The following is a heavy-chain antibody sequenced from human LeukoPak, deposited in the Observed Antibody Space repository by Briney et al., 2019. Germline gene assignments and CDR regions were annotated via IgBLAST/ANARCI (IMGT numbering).Heavy chain of an antibody. V-gene: IGHV4-39*01. CDR3: ASGAYNYPYDH. D-gene: IGHD5-24*01. Sequence: PSETLSLTCIVSGGSISSSSYYWGWIRQPPGKGLDWIGSVYYSGNTYYSPSLKSRVTISVDTSKNQFSLKLTSVTAADTAVYYCASGAYNYPYDHWGQGTLVTVSS. CDR2: VYYSGNT. CDR1: GGSISSSSYY. J-gene: IGHJ4*02.